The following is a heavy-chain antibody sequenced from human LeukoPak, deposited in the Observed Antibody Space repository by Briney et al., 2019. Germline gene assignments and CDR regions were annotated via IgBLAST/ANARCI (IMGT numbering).Heavy chain of an antibody. Sequence: GGSLRLSCAASEFTFRGYAVSWVRQAPGKGLEWISAITYSGGDTYHSDPVKGRFTISRNNSKNTLYLEMNNLRADDTAVYFCAKGSTTSRPYYFDHWGQGTLVTVSS. J-gene: IGHJ4*02. CDR2: ITYSGGDT. CDR3: AKGSTTSRPYYFDH. V-gene: IGHV3-23*01. D-gene: IGHD1-14*01. CDR1: EFTFRGYA.